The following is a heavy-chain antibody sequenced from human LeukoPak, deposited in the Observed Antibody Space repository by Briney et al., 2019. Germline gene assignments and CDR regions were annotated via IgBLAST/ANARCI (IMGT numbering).Heavy chain of an antibody. CDR1: GGSISSSSYC. CDR2: IYYSGST. CDR3: AIEEQLVWANWFDP. D-gene: IGHD6-6*01. Sequence: SETLSLTCTVSGGSISSSSYCWGWIRQPPGKGLEWIGSIYYSGSTYYNPSLKSRVTISVDTSKNQFSLKLSSVTAADTAVYYCAIEEQLVWANWFDPWGQGTLVTVSS. J-gene: IGHJ5*02. V-gene: IGHV4-39*07.